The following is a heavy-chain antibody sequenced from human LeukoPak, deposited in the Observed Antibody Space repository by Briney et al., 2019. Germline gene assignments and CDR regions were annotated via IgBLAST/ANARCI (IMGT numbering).Heavy chain of an antibody. CDR3: ARVPPYDFWSGYFDY. V-gene: IGHV4-30-4*08. Sequence: PSETLSLTCTVSSGSISSSHYYWDWIRQPPGKGLEWIGYIYYSGSTYYNPSLKSRVTISVDTSKNQFSLKLSSVTAADTAVYYCARVPPYDFWSGYFDYWGQGTLVTVSS. D-gene: IGHD3-3*01. CDR2: IYYSGST. J-gene: IGHJ4*02. CDR1: SGSISSSHYY.